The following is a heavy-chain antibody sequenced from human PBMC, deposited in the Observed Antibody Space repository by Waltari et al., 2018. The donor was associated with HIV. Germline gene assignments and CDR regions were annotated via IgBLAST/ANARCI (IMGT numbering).Heavy chain of an antibody. CDR2: ISGSGVTT. V-gene: IGHV3-23*01. D-gene: IGHD2-8*02. J-gene: IGHJ4*02. CDR1: GSTFPNSG. CDR3: AQGTGFSTNPFDY. Sequence: DVKILESGGGLVQPGGSLTLSCAVSGSTFPNSGMYWVRQAPEKGLEWVSGISGSGVTTYYADSGKGRFTISRDNSKNTVNLQMDNLRANDTAVYYCAQGTGFSTNPFDYWGQGTLVTVSS.